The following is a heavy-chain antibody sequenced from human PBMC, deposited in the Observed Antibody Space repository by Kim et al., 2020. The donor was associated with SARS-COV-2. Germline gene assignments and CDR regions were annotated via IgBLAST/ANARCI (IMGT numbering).Heavy chain of an antibody. CDR1: GGSLSPYY. J-gene: IGHJ3*02. CDR2: AHYSGRA. Sequence: SETLSLTCTVSGGSLSPYYWSWIRQPPGKGLEWIGYAHYSGRANYSPSLKSRVAISVDTSKNHFSLNLTSVTAAETAKYFCARFQHGSGSYLDPFDIWGQGTLVTVSS. CDR3: ARFQHGSGSYLDPFDI. D-gene: IGHD3-10*01. V-gene: IGHV4-59*01.